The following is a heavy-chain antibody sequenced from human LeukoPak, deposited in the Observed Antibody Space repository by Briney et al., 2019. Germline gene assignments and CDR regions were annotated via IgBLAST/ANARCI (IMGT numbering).Heavy chain of an antibody. CDR3: ARDLINWKCPPDY. J-gene: IGHJ4*02. V-gene: IGHV3-30-3*01. CDR1: GFTFSSYA. CDR2: ISYDGSNK. Sequence: PGGSLRVSCAASGFTFSSYAMHWVRQAPGKGLEWVAVISYDGSNKYYADSVKGRFTISRDNSKNTLYLQMNSLRAEDTAVYYCARDLINWKCPPDYWGQGTLVTVSS. D-gene: IGHD1-20*01.